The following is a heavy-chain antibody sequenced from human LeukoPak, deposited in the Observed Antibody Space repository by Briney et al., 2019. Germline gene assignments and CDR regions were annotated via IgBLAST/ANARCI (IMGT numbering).Heavy chain of an antibody. CDR2: IIPIFGTA. CDR1: GGTFSSYA. D-gene: IGHD2-8*01. Sequence: SVKVSCKASGGTFSSYAISWVRQAPGQGLEWMGRIIPIFGTAHYAQKLQGRVTITTDESTSTADMELSSMRSEDTAVYYCARAGYSTNGVCAWYYMDVGGKGTTVTVSS. CDR3: ARAGYSTNGVCAWYYMDV. J-gene: IGHJ6*03. V-gene: IGHV1-69*05.